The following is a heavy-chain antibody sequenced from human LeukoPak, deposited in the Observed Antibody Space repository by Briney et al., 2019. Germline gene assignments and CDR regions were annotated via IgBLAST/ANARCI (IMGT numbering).Heavy chain of an antibody. J-gene: IGHJ5*02. D-gene: IGHD3-10*01. CDR2: MNPNSGST. V-gene: IGHV1-8*03. CDR3: ARNMVRGVIITNNWFDP. CDR1: GYTFTSYD. Sequence: GASVKVSCKASGYTFTSYDINWVRQATGQGLEWMGWMNPNSGSTGYAQKFQGRVTITRNTSISTAYMELSSLRSEDTAVYYCARNMVRGVIITNNWFDPWGQGTLVTVSS.